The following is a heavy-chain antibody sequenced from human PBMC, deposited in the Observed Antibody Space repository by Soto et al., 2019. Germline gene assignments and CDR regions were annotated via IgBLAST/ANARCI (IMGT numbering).Heavy chain of an antibody. CDR3: ARIVGGEWFDP. CDR1: GGSISSYY. D-gene: IGHD3-16*01. V-gene: IGHV4-59*01. CDR2: IYYSGST. Sequence: SETLSLTCTVSGGSISSYYWSWIRQPPGKGLEWIGYIYYSGSTNYNPSLKSRVTISVDTSKNQFSLKLSSVTAADTAVYYCARIVGGEWFDPWGQGTLVTVPS. J-gene: IGHJ5*02.